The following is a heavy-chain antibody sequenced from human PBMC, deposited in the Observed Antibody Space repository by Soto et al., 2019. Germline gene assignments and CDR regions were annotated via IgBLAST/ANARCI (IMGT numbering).Heavy chain of an antibody. CDR2: RYYSGST. CDR1: GGSISSSSYY. J-gene: IGHJ4*02. V-gene: IGHV4-39*01. D-gene: IGHD6-6*01. Sequence: QLQLQESGPGLVKPSETLSLTCTVSGGSISSSSYYWGWIRQPPGKGLEWIGSRYYSGSTYYNPSLKSRVTISVDTSKNQFALRVSSVTAADTAVYYCARHLITRSSSWAIDYCGQGTLVTVSS. CDR3: ARHLITRSSSWAIDY.